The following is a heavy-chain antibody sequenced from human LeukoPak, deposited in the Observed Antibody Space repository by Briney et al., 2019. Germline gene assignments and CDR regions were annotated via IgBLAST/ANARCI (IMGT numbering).Heavy chain of an antibody. CDR1: GFTFSTHW. D-gene: IGHD3-10*01. V-gene: IGHV3-7*01. CDR2: MNEDGSKR. Sequence: GGSLRLSCAASGFTFSTHWMSWIRQTPGKGLEWVANMNEDGSKRYYVDSVKGRFTISRDNARNSLYLQMSSLGAEDTAVYYCARGEYYYHFWGQGTMVTVSS. CDR3: ARGEYYYHF. J-gene: IGHJ3*01.